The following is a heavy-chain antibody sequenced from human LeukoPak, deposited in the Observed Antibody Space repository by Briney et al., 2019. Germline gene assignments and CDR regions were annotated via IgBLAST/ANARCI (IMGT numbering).Heavy chain of an antibody. V-gene: IGHV3-23*01. J-gene: IGHJ4*02. CDR2: ISADGSFT. CDR1: GFTFSNYA. CDR3: AKAGYNSGWYFDY. D-gene: IGHD6-19*01. Sequence: PGGSLRLSCAASGFTFSNYAMTWVRQAPGKGLEWVSDISADGSFTYYADSVKGRFTISRDNSKNTLYLQMTSLRAEDTALYYCAKAGYNSGWYFDYWGQGTLVTVSS.